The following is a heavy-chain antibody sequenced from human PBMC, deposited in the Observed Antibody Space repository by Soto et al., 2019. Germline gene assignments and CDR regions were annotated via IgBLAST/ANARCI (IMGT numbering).Heavy chain of an antibody. CDR1: GYTFTGYY. V-gene: IGHV1-2*04. CDR3: ARDRRVADLNDFDY. CDR2: INPNSGGT. D-gene: IGHD6-19*01. J-gene: IGHJ4*02. Sequence: ASVKVSCKASGYTFTGYYMHWVRQAPGQGLEWMGWINPNSGGTNYAQKFQGWVTMTRDTSISTAYMELSRLRSDDTAVYYCARDRRVADLNDFDYWGQGTLVTVSS.